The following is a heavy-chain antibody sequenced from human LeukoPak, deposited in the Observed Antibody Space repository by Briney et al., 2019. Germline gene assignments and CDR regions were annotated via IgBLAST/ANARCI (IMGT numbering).Heavy chain of an antibody. Sequence: PSETLSLTCTVSGGSISSGGYYWSWIRQPPGKGLEWIGYIYYSGSTNYNPSLKSRVTISVDTSKNQFSLKLSSVTAADTAVYYCARRLSSSGWSGGFDYWGQGTLVTVSS. V-gene: IGHV4-61*08. CDR1: GGSISSGGYY. CDR3: ARRLSSSGWSGGFDY. D-gene: IGHD6-19*01. CDR2: IYYSGST. J-gene: IGHJ4*02.